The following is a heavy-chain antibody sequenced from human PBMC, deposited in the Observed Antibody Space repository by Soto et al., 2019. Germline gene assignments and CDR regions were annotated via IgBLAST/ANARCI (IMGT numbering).Heavy chain of an antibody. Sequence: EVQLLESGGGLIQPGGSLRLSCAASGFTFSSNDMSWVRQAPGKGLEWASSISASGRSLFYADAVKGRFTISRDNSKNTLYLQMSSLTAEDTAVYYCEKCTSKLDYWGQGTLVTVSS. V-gene: IGHV3-23*01. D-gene: IGHD2-2*01. CDR1: GFTFSSND. J-gene: IGHJ4*02. CDR3: EKCTSKLDY. CDR2: ISASGRSL.